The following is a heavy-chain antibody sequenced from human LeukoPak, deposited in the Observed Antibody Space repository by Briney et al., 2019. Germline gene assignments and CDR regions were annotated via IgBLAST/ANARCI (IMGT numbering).Heavy chain of an antibody. Sequence: GGSLRLSCAASGFTFSGQYIDWVRQAPGKGLEWVGRISNKANRYTTEYATSVRGRFTISRDDSKNSLYLQMKDLKAEDTAVYHCTRGYSGAYVYAFDVWGQGTMVTVSS. CDR3: TRGYSGAYVYAFDV. CDR1: GFTFSGQY. V-gene: IGHV3-72*01. J-gene: IGHJ3*01. D-gene: IGHD1-26*01. CDR2: ISNKANRYTT.